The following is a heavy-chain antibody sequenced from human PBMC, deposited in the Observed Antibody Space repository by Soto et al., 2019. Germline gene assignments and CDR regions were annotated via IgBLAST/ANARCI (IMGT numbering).Heavy chain of an antibody. CDR2: ISSSGSTI. CDR1: GFTFSDYY. J-gene: IGHJ4*02. CDR3: ARDRDELEPFDY. Sequence: PGGSLRLSCAASGFTFSDYYMSWIRQAPGKGLEWVSYISSSGSTIYYADSVRGRFTISRDNAKNSLYLQMNSLRAEDTAVYYWARDRDELEPFDYWGQGTLVTVSS. V-gene: IGHV3-11*01. D-gene: IGHD1-1*01.